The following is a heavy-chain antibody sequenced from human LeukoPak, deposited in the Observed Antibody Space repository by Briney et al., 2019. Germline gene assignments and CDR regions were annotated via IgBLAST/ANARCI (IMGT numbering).Heavy chain of an antibody. CDR2: ISYDGSNK. Sequence: PGRSLRLSCAASGFTFSSYAMHWVRQAPGKGLEWVAVISYDGSNKYYAGSVKGRFTISRDNSKNTLYLQMNSLRAEDTAVYYCARNFPRCSGGSCYPDAFDIWGQGTMVTVSS. CDR1: GFTFSSYA. V-gene: IGHV3-30*04. J-gene: IGHJ3*02. D-gene: IGHD2-15*01. CDR3: ARNFPRCSGGSCYPDAFDI.